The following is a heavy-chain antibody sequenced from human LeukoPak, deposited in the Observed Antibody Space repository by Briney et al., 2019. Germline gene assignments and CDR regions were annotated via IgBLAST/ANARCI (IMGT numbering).Heavy chain of an antibody. CDR3: ARERDYHDSSGYSPSFDH. D-gene: IGHD3-22*01. CDR2: ISAYNGNT. J-gene: IGHJ4*02. Sequence: ASVKVSCKASGYTFTRYAINWVRQAPGQGLEWMGWISAYNGNTNYVQKLQGRVTMTTDTSTSTAYMELRSLRSDDTAVYYCARERDYHDSSGYSPSFDHWGQGTLVTVS. CDR1: GYTFTRYA. V-gene: IGHV1-18*01.